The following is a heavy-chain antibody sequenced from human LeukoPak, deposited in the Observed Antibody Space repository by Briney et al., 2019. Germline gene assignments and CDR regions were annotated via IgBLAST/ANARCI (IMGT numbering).Heavy chain of an antibody. CDR3: ARDRYYYDTSGPPLDI. CDR2: IYTSGST. Sequence: SETLSLTCTFSGGSVSSYYWSWIRQPAGKGLEWIGRIYTSGSTNYNPSLKSRVTMSVDTSKNQFSLRLSSVTAAATAVYYCARDRYYYDTSGPPLDIWGQGTMVTVSS. D-gene: IGHD3-22*01. V-gene: IGHV4-4*07. J-gene: IGHJ3*02. CDR1: GGSVSSYY.